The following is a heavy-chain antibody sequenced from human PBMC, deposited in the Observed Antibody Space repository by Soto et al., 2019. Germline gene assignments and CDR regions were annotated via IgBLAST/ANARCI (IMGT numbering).Heavy chain of an antibody. CDR2: IYYSGST. Sequence: SETLSLTFTVSGGSISSGGYYWSWIRQHPGKGLEWIGYIYYSGSTYYNPSLKSRVTISVDTSKNQFSLKLSSVTAADTAVYYCARVVLSTSCYGCYYYYYGMDVWGQGTTVTVSS. J-gene: IGHJ6*02. CDR1: GGSISSGGYY. V-gene: IGHV4-31*03. CDR3: ARVVLSTSCYGCYYYYYGMDV. D-gene: IGHD2-2*01.